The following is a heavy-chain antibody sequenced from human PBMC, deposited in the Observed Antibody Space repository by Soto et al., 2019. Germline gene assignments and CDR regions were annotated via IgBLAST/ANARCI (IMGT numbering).Heavy chain of an antibody. J-gene: IGHJ4*02. CDR3: VRDRISVAGTDNDY. V-gene: IGHV3-53*01. CDR2: IYGGGST. Sequence: EVQLVESGGGLIQPGGSLRLSCAASGFTVSSNYMSWVRQAPGKGLEWVSVIYGGGSTYYADSVKGRFTISRDNSKNTLYLQMNSLRAEDTAVYYCVRDRISVAGTDNDYWGQGTLVTVSS. CDR1: GFTVSSNY. D-gene: IGHD6-19*01.